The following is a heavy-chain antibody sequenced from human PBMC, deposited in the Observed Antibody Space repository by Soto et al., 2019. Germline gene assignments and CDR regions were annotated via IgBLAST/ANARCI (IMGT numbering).Heavy chain of an antibody. D-gene: IGHD3-10*01. CDR2: ISAYNGNT. V-gene: IGHV1-18*01. CDR1: GYTFTSYG. J-gene: IGHJ4*02. Sequence: ASVKVSCKASGYTFTSYGISWVRQAPGQGLEWMGWISAYNGNTNYAQKLQGRVTMTTDTSTSTAYMELRSLRSDDTAVYYCERDRPLWFGELLTDYWLQGTLVPVSS. CDR3: ERDRPLWFGELLTDY.